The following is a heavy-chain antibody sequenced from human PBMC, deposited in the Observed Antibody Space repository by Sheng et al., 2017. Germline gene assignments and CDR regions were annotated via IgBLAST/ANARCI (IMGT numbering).Heavy chain of an antibody. V-gene: IGHV3-21*01. Sequence: EVQLVESGGGLVKPGGSLRLSCTASGFTFSSYSMNWVRQAPGKGLEWVSSISSDSYTYYADSVKGRFTISRDNAKRSLYLQMNSLRAEDTAVYYCARDAYIDYWGQGTLVT. CDR2: ISSDSYT. CDR1: GFTFSSYS. J-gene: IGHJ4*02. CDR3: ARDAYIDY.